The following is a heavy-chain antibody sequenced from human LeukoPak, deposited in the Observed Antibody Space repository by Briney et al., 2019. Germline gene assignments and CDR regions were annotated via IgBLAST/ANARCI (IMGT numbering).Heavy chain of an antibody. CDR3: ARVDSSSWSYNWFDP. J-gene: IGHJ5*02. CDR2: IYHSGST. D-gene: IGHD6-13*01. CDR1: GYSISSGYY. V-gene: IGHV4-38-2*02. Sequence: PSETLSLTCTVSGYSISSGYYWGWIRQPPGKGLEWIGSIYHSGSTYYNPSLKSRVTISVDTSKNQFSLKLSSVTAADTAVYYCARVDSSSWSYNWFDPWGQGTLVTVSS.